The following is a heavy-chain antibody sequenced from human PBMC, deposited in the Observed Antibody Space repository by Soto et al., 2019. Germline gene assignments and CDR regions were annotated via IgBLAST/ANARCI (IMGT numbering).Heavy chain of an antibody. CDR3: ARPYVGAGYFDY. J-gene: IGHJ4*02. D-gene: IGHD1-26*01. CDR1: GYTFTSYA. V-gene: IGHV1-3*01. Sequence: QVQLVQSGAEVKKPGASVKVSCKASGYTFTSYAMHWVRQAPGQRLEWMGWINAGNGNTKYSQKFQGRVTITRDTSASTAYMELSSLRSEDTAVYYCARPYVGAGYFDYCGQGTLVTVSS. CDR2: INAGNGNT.